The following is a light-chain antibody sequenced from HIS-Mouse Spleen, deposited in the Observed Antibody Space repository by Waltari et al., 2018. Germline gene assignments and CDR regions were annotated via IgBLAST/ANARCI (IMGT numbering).Light chain of an antibody. J-gene: IGLJ1*01. CDR2: EGS. Sequence: QSALTQPASVSGSPGQSITISCTRTRRDVVSYNLVSWYQQHPAKAPKLMIYEGSKRPSGVSNRFSGSKSGNTASLTISGLQAEDEADYYCCSYAGSSTYVFGTGTKVTVL. CDR3: CSYAGSSTYV. CDR1: RRDVVSYNL. V-gene: IGLV2-23*01.